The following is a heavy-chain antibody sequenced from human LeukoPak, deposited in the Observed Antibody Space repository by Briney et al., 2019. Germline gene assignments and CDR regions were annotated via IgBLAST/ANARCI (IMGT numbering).Heavy chain of an antibody. V-gene: IGHV3-11*06. D-gene: IGHD6-19*01. J-gene: IGHJ6*02. Sequence: TGGSLRLSCAASGFTFSDYYMSWIRQAPGKGLEWVSYISGSSSYTNYADSVKGRFTISRDNAKNSLYLQMNSLRAEDTAVYYCARDMHVAVAGTTYYGMDVWGQGTTVTVSS. CDR2: ISGSSSYT. CDR1: GFTFSDYY. CDR3: ARDMHVAVAGTTYYGMDV.